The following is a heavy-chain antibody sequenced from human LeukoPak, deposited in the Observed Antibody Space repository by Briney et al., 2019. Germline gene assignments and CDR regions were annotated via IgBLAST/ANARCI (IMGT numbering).Heavy chain of an antibody. CDR3: ARQQYYYDNSGSWFYYYGMDV. CDR1: GGSISSYY. V-gene: IGHV4-59*08. J-gene: IGHJ6*02. CDR2: IYYSGST. D-gene: IGHD3-22*01. Sequence: SETLSLTCTVSGGSISSYYWSWIRQPPGKGLEWIGYIYYSGSTNYNPSLKSRVTISVDTSKNQFSLKLSSVTAADTALYYCARQQYYYDNSGSWFYYYGMDVWGPGTTVTVSS.